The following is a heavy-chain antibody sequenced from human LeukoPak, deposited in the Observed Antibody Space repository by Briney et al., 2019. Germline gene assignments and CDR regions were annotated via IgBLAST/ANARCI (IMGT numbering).Heavy chain of an antibody. D-gene: IGHD6-19*01. V-gene: IGHV3-23*01. CDR2: ISGSGDST. CDR3: AKVPDYSSGWYPYYFDY. CDR1: GFTFSSYW. J-gene: IGHJ4*02. Sequence: GGSLRLSCAASGFTFSSYWMSWVRQAPGKGLEWVSGISGSGDSTYYADSVKGRFTISRDNSKNTLYLEMNSLRAEDTAVYYCAKVPDYSSGWYPYYFDYWGQGTLVTVSS.